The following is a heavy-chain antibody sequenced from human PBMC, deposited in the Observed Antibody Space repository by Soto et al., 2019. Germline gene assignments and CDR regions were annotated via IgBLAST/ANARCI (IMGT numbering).Heavy chain of an antibody. Sequence: ASVKVSCKASGYTFTGYYMHWVRQAPGQGLEWMGWINPNSGGINYAQKFQGRVTMTRDTSISTAYMELSRLRSDDTAVYYCARLWGFSNNWFDPWGQGTLVTVSS. V-gene: IGHV1-2*02. CDR2: INPNSGGI. J-gene: IGHJ5*02. CDR3: ARLWGFSNNWFDP. D-gene: IGHD2-21*01. CDR1: GYTFTGYY.